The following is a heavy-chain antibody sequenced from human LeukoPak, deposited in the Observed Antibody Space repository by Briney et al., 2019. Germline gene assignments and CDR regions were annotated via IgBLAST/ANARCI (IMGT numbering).Heavy chain of an antibody. CDR2: IIPIFGTA. Sequence: SVEVSCKASGGTFSSYAISWVRQAPGQGLEWMGGIIPIFGTANYAQKFQGRVTITADESTSTAYMELSSLRSEDTAVYYCARDYGDYLDAFDIWGQGTMVTVSS. V-gene: IGHV1-69*13. D-gene: IGHD4-17*01. J-gene: IGHJ3*02. CDR1: GGTFSSYA. CDR3: ARDYGDYLDAFDI.